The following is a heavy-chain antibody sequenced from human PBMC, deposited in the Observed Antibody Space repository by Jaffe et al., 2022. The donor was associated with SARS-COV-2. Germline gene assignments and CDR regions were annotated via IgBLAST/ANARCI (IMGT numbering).Heavy chain of an antibody. V-gene: IGHV4-4*02. J-gene: IGHJ5*02. Sequence: QVQLQESGPGLVKPSGTLSLTCAVSGGSISSSNWWSWVRQPPGKGLEWIGEIYHSGSTNYNPSLKSRVTISVDKSKNQFSLKLSSVTAADTAVYYCARHGITGTTAHVERVALHPTKLNWFDPWGQGTLVTVSS. CDR2: IYHSGST. CDR1: GGSISSSNW. CDR3: ARHGITGTTAHVERVALHPTKLNWFDP. D-gene: IGHD1-7*01.